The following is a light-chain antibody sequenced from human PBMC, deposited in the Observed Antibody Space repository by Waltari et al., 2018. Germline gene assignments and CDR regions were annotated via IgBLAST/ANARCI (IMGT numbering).Light chain of an antibody. V-gene: IGKV4-1*01. CDR1: QRVLYRSNNKNY. CDR3: QQDYSTQWT. J-gene: IGKJ1*01. Sequence: DIVMNQSPDFLAVSLGESATINCKSSQRVLYRSNNKNYLAWYQQKPGQTPKLLIYWASTRESGVPDRFSGSGSGTDFTLTISSLQAEDVAVYYCQQDYSTQWTFGQGTKVEIK. CDR2: WAS.